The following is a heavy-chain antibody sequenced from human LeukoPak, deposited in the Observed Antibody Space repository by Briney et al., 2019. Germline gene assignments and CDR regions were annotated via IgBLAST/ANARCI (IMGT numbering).Heavy chain of an antibody. Sequence: QPGGSLRLSCAASGFTFSSYWMSWVRQAPGKGLEWVANIKQDGSEKYYVDSVKGRFTISRDNAKNSLCLQMNSLRAEDTAVYYCARDDCSSISCYHNWFDPWGQGTLVTVYS. V-gene: IGHV3-7*01. D-gene: IGHD2-2*01. CDR2: IKQDGSEK. J-gene: IGHJ5*02. CDR3: ARDDCSSISCYHNWFDP. CDR1: GFTFSSYW.